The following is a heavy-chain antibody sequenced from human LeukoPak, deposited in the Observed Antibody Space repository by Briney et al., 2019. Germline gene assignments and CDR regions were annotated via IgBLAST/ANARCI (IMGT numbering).Heavy chain of an antibody. Sequence: SETLSLTCAVYGGSLSGYYWSWIRQPPGKGLEWIGEINHSGSTNYNPSLKSRVTISVDTSKNQFSLKLSSVTAADTAVYYCARVGQYCSSTSCYTPFDYWGQGTLVTVSS. D-gene: IGHD2-2*02. CDR2: INHSGST. J-gene: IGHJ4*02. V-gene: IGHV4-34*01. CDR1: GGSLSGYY. CDR3: ARVGQYCSSTSCYTPFDY.